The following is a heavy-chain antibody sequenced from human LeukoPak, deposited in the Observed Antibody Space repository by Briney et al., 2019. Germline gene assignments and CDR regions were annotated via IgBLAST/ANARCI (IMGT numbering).Heavy chain of an antibody. J-gene: IGHJ4*02. D-gene: IGHD2-15*01. V-gene: IGHV4-39*01. CDR1: GGSITSSGYY. CDR3: ARQQTRGVVVALVDY. CDR2: LYYSGTT. Sequence: PSETLSLTCTVSGGSITSSGYYWGWIRQPPGKGLEWIGALYYSGTTYYNPSLKSRVTLSVDTSKNQFSLKLSSVTAADTAVYYCARQQTRGVVVALVDYWGQGTLVTVSS.